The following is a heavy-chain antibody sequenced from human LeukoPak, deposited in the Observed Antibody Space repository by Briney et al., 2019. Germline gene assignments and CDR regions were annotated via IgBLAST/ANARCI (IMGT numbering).Heavy chain of an antibody. V-gene: IGHV1-69*13. CDR1: GGTFSSYA. CDR3: ARDGGAVLLWFGDLPDY. D-gene: IGHD3-10*01. J-gene: IGHJ4*02. CDR2: IIPIFGTA. Sequence: SVKVSCKASGGTFSSYAISWVRQAPGQGLEWMGGIIPIFGTANYAQKFQGRVTITADESTSTAYMELSSLRSEDTAVYYCARDGGAVLLWFGDLPDYWGQGTLVTVSS.